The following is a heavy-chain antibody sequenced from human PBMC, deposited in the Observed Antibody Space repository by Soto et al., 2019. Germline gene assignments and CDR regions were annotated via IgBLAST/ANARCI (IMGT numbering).Heavy chain of an antibody. V-gene: IGHV3-74*01. J-gene: IGHJ3*02. CDR3: ESDAPYHDAFDT. Sequence: GGSLRLSCAASGFTFSSYWMHWVRQAPGKGLVWVSRINSDRSSTSYADSVKGRFTISRDNAKNSLYLQMNSLRAEDTAVYYCESDAPYHDAFDTRGQGPTVTVS. D-gene: IGHD2-21*01. CDR1: GFTFSSYW. CDR2: INSDRSST.